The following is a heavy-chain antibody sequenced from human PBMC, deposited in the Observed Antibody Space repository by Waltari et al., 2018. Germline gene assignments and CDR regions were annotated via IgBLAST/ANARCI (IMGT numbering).Heavy chain of an antibody. CDR1: GYSFTSYW. J-gene: IGHJ5*01. V-gene: IGHV5-51*03. D-gene: IGHD3-22*01. CDR2: IYPGDSAT. CDR3: ARRSIGYYPHWFDP. Sequence: EVQLVQSGAEVKKPGESLKISCKGSGYSFTSYWIGWVGQMAGKGLEWMGIIYPGDSATSYSPSFQGKATISADKSISTAYLQWSSLKAADTAMDYCARRSIGYYPHWFDPWGQGTLVTVSS.